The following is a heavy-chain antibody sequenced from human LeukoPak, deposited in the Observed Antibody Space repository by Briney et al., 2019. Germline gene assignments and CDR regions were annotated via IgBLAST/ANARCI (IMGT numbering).Heavy chain of an antibody. J-gene: IGHJ6*03. D-gene: IGHD3-22*01. CDR3: SRLSSDYYETSNYFYYMDV. V-gene: IGHV4-59*08. CDR1: GGSIGDYY. Sequence: PSETLSLTCSVSGGSIGDYYWTWVRQPPGKGLEWIGYISYTGSTRYYPSLKSRVTISIDTYRKKFSLELTSVTAADTAVYYCSRLSSDYYETSNYFYYMDVWGKGTTVTVSS. CDR2: ISYTGST.